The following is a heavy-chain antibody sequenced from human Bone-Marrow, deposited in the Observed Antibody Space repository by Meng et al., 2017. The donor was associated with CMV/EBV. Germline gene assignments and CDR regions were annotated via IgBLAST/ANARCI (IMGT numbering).Heavy chain of an antibody. D-gene: IGHD4-23*01. J-gene: IGHJ5*02. Sequence: GSLRLSCAVYGGSFSGYYWSWSRQPPGKGLEWIGEINHSGSTNNTPSLKSRVTISVDTSKNQFSLMLSSVTAADTDVYYGAREKENYGGVYNWFDPWGQGTLVTVSS. CDR3: AREKENYGGVYNWFDP. CDR1: GGSFSGYY. V-gene: IGHV4-34*01. CDR2: INHSGST.